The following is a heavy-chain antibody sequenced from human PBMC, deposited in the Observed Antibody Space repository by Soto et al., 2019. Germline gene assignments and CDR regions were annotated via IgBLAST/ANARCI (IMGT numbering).Heavy chain of an antibody. Sequence: GASVKVSCKASGYTFTYYQVHWVREAPGQGLEWMGIINPNGGDTTYADSVKGRFTISRDNAKNSLYLQMNSLRAEDTAVYYCAREYCSGGSCYLFDYWGQGTLVTVSS. CDR1: GYTFTYYQ. CDR3: AREYCSGGSCYLFDY. CDR2: INPNGGDT. V-gene: IGHV1-46*04. J-gene: IGHJ4*02. D-gene: IGHD2-15*01.